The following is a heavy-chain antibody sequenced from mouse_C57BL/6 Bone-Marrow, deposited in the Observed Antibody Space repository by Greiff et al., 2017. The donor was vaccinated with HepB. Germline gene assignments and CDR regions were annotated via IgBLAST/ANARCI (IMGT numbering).Heavy chain of an antibody. D-gene: IGHD4-1*01. J-gene: IGHJ2*01. CDR1: GYSITSGYY. V-gene: IGHV3-6*01. CDR3: ARALTGKGDY. CDR2: ISYDGSN. Sequence: EVQLQESGPGLVKPSQSLSLTCSVTGYSITSGYYWNWIRQFPGNKLEWMGYISYDGSNNYNPSLKNRISITRDTSKNQFFLKLNSVTTEDTATYYCARALTGKGDYWGQGTTLTVSS.